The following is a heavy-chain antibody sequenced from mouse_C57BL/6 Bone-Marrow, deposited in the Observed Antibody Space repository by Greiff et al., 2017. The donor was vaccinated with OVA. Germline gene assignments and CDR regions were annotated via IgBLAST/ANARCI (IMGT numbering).Heavy chain of an antibody. J-gene: IGHJ1*03. CDR2: IWSDGST. V-gene: IGHV2-6-1*01. CDR1: GFSLTSYG. Sequence: VQRVESGPGLVAPSQSLSITCTVSGFSLTSYGVHWVRQPPGKGLEWLGVIWSDGSTTYSCALKSRLSISKDNSKSQVFLKMNSLLTDDTAMYYCARQGDCYSHWYFDVWGTGTTVTVSS. D-gene: IGHD2-3*01. CDR3: ARQGDCYSHWYFDV.